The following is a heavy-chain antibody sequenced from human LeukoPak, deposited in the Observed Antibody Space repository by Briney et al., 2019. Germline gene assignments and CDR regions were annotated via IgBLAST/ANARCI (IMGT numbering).Heavy chain of an antibody. J-gene: IGHJ4*02. V-gene: IGHV3-48*03. Sequence: PGGSLRLSCAASGFTFSSYEMNWVRQAPGKGLEWVSYISSSGSTIYYADSVKGRFTISRDNAKNSLYLQMNSLRAEDTAVYYCARDTHDGAFDYWGQGTLVTVSS. CDR1: GFTFSSYE. CDR3: ARDTHDGAFDY. CDR2: ISSSGSTI.